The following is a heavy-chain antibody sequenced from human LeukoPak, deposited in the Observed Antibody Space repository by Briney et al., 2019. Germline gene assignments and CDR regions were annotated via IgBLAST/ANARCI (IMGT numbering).Heavy chain of an antibody. CDR3: ARRGGTMVQGPSGRWFDP. V-gene: IGHV4-34*01. CDR1: GGSFSGYY. Sequence: PSETLSLTCAVYGGSFSGYYWSWIRQPPGKGLEWIGEINHSGSTNYNPSLKSRVTISVDTSKNQFSLKLSSVTAADTAVYYCARRGGTMVQGPSGRWFDPWGQGTLVTVSS. D-gene: IGHD3-10*01. CDR2: INHSGST. J-gene: IGHJ5*02.